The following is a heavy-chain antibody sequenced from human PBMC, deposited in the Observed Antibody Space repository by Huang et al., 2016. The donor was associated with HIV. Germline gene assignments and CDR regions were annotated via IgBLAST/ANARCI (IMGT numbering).Heavy chain of an antibody. Sequence: QVQLVESGGGVVQPGRSLRLSCAASGFAFSAYAMHWVGGAPGKGLGLLAVISMDGSNKNYANSVKGRFTISRDNSKGTVYLQMNSLRPEDTAVYSCARTGSYYYGSGSYHFGDYWGQGTLVTVSS. D-gene: IGHD3-10*01. CDR2: ISMDGSNK. J-gene: IGHJ4*02. CDR3: ARTGSYYYGSGSYHFGDY. CDR1: GFAFSAYA. V-gene: IGHV3-30-3*01.